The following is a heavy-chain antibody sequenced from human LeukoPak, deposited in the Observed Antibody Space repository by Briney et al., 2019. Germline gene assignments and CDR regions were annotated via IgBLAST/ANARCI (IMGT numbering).Heavy chain of an antibody. Sequence: GGSLRLSCAASGFTFSSYWMSWVRQAPGKGLEWVAHIKQDGSEKYYVDSVKGRFTISRDNAKNSLYLQMNSLRAEDTAVYYCARVGYDSSGYYFGYYYYGMDVWGQGTTVTVSS. D-gene: IGHD3-22*01. V-gene: IGHV3-7*01. CDR3: ARVGYDSSGYYFGYYYYGMDV. CDR2: IKQDGSEK. CDR1: GFTFSSYW. J-gene: IGHJ6*02.